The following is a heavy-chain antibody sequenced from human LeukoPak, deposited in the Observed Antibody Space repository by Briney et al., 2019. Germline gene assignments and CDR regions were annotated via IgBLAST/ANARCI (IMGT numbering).Heavy chain of an antibody. J-gene: IGHJ4*02. V-gene: IGHV5-51*01. CDR1: GYRFTSYW. D-gene: IGHD2-2*01. CDR2: IYPGDSDT. CDR3: ARGPWIVVVPAAPFDY. Sequence: GESLKLSCKGSGYRFTSYWIGWVRQMPGKGLEWMGIIYPGDSDTRYSPSFQGQVTISADKSISTAYLQWSSLKASDTAMYYCARGPWIVVVPAAPFDYWGQGTLVTVSS.